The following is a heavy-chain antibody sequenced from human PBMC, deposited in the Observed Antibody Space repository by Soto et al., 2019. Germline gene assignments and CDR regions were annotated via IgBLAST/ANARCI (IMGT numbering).Heavy chain of an antibody. CDR2: IYDSGSP. V-gene: IGHV4-59*01. CDR1: GGSISVYY. J-gene: IGHJ4*02. D-gene: IGHD1-26*01. Sequence: SETLSLTCTISGGSISVYYWSWIRQPPGQALEWIGYIYDSGSPYYNPSLRSRVIISADTSKTQISLKLTSATAADTAVYNCARGVGSSPPRYWGRGTLVTVSS. CDR3: ARGVGSSPPRY.